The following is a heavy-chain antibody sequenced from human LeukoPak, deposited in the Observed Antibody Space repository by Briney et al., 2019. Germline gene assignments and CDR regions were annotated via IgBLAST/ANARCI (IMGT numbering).Heavy chain of an antibody. D-gene: IGHD3-10*01. Sequence: PGRSLRLSCAASGFTFSSYDMHWVRQGPGKGLEWVTVIWTDATNKYYADSVKGRFTISRDNSTNTLYLQMNSLRAEHTAVYFCARQTYYYGSGTYYYYFDYWGQGTLVTVSS. CDR2: IWTDATNK. J-gene: IGHJ4*02. V-gene: IGHV3-33*01. CDR3: ARQTYYYGSGTYYYYFDY. CDR1: GFTFSSYD.